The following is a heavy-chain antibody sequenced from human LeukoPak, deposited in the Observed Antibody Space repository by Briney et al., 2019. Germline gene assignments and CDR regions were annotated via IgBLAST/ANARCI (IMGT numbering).Heavy chain of an antibody. D-gene: IGHD6-13*01. CDR1: GFTFSSYG. V-gene: IGHV3-30*18. CDR2: ISYDGSNK. CDR3: AKPIRGQLVIDY. Sequence: GRSLRLSCAASGFTFSSYGMHWVRQAPGKGLEWVAVISYDGSNKYYADSVKCRFTISRDNSKNTLYLQMNSLRAEDTAVYYCAKPIRGQLVIDYWGQGTLVTVSS. J-gene: IGHJ4*02.